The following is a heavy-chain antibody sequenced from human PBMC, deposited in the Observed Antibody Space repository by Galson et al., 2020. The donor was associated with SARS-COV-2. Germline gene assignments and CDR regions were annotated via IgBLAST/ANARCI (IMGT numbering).Heavy chain of an antibody. CDR2: IYNSGDT. J-gene: IGHJ6*02. CDR3: AGDRGYYGMDV. CDR1: GGSISSGGYY. Sequence: SQTLSLTCSVSGGSISSGGYYWSWIRQYPGKGLEWLGYIYNSGDTYFNPSLKSRIIISVDRSKNQFSLNLRSVTAADTAVYYCAGDRGYYGMDVWGQGTTVTVSS. V-gene: IGHV4-31*03.